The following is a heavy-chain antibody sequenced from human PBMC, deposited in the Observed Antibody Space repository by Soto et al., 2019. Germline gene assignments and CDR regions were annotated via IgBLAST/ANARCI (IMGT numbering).Heavy chain of an antibody. Sequence: QVQLVQSGAEVKKPGSSVKVSCKASGGTFSSYAISWVRQAPGQGLEWMGGIIPIFGTANYEQKFQGRVTITADKSTSTAYMELSSLRSDDTAVYYCASPTMDYYYYYGMDVWGQGTTVTVSS. V-gene: IGHV1-69*14. CDR2: IIPIFGTA. CDR1: GGTFSSYA. D-gene: IGHD3-10*01. CDR3: ASPTMDYYYYYGMDV. J-gene: IGHJ6*02.